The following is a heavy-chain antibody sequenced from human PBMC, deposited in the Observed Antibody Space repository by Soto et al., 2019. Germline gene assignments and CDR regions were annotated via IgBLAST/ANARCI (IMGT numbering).Heavy chain of an antibody. D-gene: IGHD6-13*01. V-gene: IGHV6-1*01. CDR2: TYYRSKWYN. Sequence: SQTLSLTCXISGDSVSSNSAAWNWIRQSPSRGLEWLGRTYYRSKWYNDYAVSVKSRITINPDTSKNQFSLQLNSVTPEDTAVYYCARGLFIAAAGTIYGMDVWGQGTTVTVSS. CDR1: GDSVSSNSAA. CDR3: ARGLFIAAAGTIYGMDV. J-gene: IGHJ6*02.